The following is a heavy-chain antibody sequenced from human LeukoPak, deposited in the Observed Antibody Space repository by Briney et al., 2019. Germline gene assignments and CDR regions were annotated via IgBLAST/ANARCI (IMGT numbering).Heavy chain of an antibody. CDR1: GGSLSSGGYY. CDR3: ARGPGYCSTTSCYEFDY. D-gene: IGHD2-2*01. Sequence: PSETLSLTCTASGGSLSSGGYYWSWIRQHPGKGLEWIGYIYYSGSTYYNPSLKSRVTISVDTSKNQFSLKLSSVTAADTAVYYCARGPGYCSTTSCYEFDYWGQGTLVTVSS. J-gene: IGHJ4*02. CDR2: IYYSGST. V-gene: IGHV4-31*03.